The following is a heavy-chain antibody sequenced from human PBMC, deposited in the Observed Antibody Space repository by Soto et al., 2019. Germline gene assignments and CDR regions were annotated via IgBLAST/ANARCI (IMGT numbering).Heavy chain of an antibody. V-gene: IGHV1-69*13. J-gene: IGHJ6*02. CDR3: AHRDLRSRGYCSSTSCRATYYYYGMDV. D-gene: IGHD2-2*01. Sequence: ASVKVSCKASGGTFSSYAISWVRQAPGQGLEWMGGIIPIFGTANYAQKFQGRVTITADESTSTAYMELSSLRSEDTAVYYCAHRDLRSRGYCSSTSCRATYYYYGMDVWGQGTTVTVS. CDR2: IIPIFGTA. CDR1: GGTFSSYA.